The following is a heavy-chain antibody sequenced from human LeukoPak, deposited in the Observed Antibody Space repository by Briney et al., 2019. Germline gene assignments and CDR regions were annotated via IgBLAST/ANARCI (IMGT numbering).Heavy chain of an antibody. CDR1: GFTFSSYE. Sequence: GSLRLSCAASGFTFSSYEMNWVRQAPGKGLEWVSYISSSGSTIYYADSVKGRFTISRDNAKDSLYLQMNSLRAEDTAVYYCARDGSGWNVFDYWGQGTLVTVSS. V-gene: IGHV3-48*03. D-gene: IGHD6-19*01. CDR2: ISSSGSTI. CDR3: ARDGSGWNVFDY. J-gene: IGHJ4*02.